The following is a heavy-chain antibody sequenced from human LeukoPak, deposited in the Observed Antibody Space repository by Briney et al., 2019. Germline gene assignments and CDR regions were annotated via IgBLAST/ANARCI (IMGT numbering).Heavy chain of an antibody. CDR2: IYTSGST. CDR3: AREVRHSSSYGMDV. D-gene: IGHD6-13*01. V-gene: IGHV4-61*02. Sequence: SETLSLTCTVSGGSISSGRYYWSWIRQPAGKGLEWIGRIYTSGSTNYNPCLKSRVTISVDTSTNQSSLKLRSVPAADTAVYYCAREVRHSSSYGMDVWGQGTTVTVSS. CDR1: GGSISSGRYY. J-gene: IGHJ6*02.